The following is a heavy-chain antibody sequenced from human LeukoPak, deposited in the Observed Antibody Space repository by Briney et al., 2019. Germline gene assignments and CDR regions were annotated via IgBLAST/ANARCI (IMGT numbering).Heavy chain of an antibody. Sequence: ASVKVSCKASGYTFTGYYMYWVRQAPGQGLEWMGWINPNSGGTNYAQKFQGRVTMTRDTSISTAYMELSRLRSDDTAVYYCARDHSGPIHYYDRSPGEYFDYWGQGTLVTVSS. CDR2: INPNSGGT. CDR1: GYTFTGYY. J-gene: IGHJ4*02. V-gene: IGHV1-2*02. D-gene: IGHD3-22*01. CDR3: ARDHSGPIHYYDRSPGEYFDY.